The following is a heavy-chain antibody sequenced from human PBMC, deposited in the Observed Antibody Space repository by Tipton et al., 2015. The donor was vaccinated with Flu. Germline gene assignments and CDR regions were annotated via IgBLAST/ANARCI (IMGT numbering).Heavy chain of an antibody. Sequence: TLSLTCTVSGDSIISDSHFWSWIRLPAGKGPEWIGRLYYTGRASYNPSLKSRVTISVDTSKNQFSLKVFSVTAADTAVYYCARRDYSNYVSDPKSWFDPWGQGILVTVSS. CDR3: ARRDYSNYVSDPKSWFDP. J-gene: IGHJ5*02. D-gene: IGHD4-11*01. CDR1: GDSIISDSHF. V-gene: IGHV4-61*02. CDR2: LYYTGRA.